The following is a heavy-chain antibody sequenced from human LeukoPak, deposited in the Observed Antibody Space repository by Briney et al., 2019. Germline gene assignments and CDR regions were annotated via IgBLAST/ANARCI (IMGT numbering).Heavy chain of an antibody. J-gene: IGHJ4*02. CDR1: GYTFTGYY. Sequence: GASVKVSKASGYTFTGYYMLWVRQAPGQGLEWMGWINPNSGGTNYAQKFQGRVTMTRDTSISTAYMELSRLRSDDTAVYYCARDPSGWQHYWGQGTLVTVSS. D-gene: IGHD6-19*01. V-gene: IGHV1-2*02. CDR2: INPNSGGT. CDR3: ARDPSGWQHY.